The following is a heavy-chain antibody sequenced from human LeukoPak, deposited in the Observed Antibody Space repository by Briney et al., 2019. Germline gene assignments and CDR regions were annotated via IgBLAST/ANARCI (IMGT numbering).Heavy chain of an antibody. CDR3: ARGYRGYSYGRDAIDI. D-gene: IGHD5-18*01. CDR2: ISSSSSYI. J-gene: IGHJ3*02. CDR1: GFTFSSYS. V-gene: IGHV3-21*01. Sequence: GGSLRLSCAASGFTFSSYSMNWVRQAPGKGLEWVSSISSSSSYIYYADSVKGRFTISRDNDKNSLYPQMNSLRAEDTAVYYCARGYRGYSYGRDAIDIWGQGTMVTVSS.